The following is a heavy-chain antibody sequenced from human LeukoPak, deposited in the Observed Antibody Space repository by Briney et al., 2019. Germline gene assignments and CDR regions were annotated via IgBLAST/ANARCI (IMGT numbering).Heavy chain of an antibody. CDR2: IYPGDSDT. D-gene: IGHD6-19*01. V-gene: IGHV5-51*01. CDR1: GAGFTSYW. J-gene: IGHJ5*02. Sequence: GESLKISCKGSGAGFTSYWIGWVRQMPGKGLEWMGIIYPGDSDTRYSPSFQGQVTISADKSISTAYLQWSSLKASDTAMYYCARRMACTSPPNWFDPWGQGTLVTVSS. CDR3: ARRMACTSPPNWFDP.